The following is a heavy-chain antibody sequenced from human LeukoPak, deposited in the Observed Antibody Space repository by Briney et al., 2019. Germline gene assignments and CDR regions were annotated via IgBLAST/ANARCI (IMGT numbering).Heavy chain of an antibody. Sequence: PSETLSLTCTVSGGSISSYYWSWIRQPPGKGLEWIGYIYYSGSTNYNPSLKSRVTISVDTSKNQFSLKLSSVTAADTAVYYCARSGWGSDFDYWGQGTLVTVSS. V-gene: IGHV4-59*03. CDR1: GGSISSYY. J-gene: IGHJ4*02. D-gene: IGHD6-19*01. CDR3: ARSGWGSDFDY. CDR2: IYYSGST.